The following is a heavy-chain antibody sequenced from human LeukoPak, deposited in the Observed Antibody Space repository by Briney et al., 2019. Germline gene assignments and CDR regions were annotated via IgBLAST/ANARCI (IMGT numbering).Heavy chain of an antibody. D-gene: IGHD3-22*01. V-gene: IGHV3-7*01. Sequence: WIRQSPGKRLEWVANIKQDGSEKYYVDSVKGRFTISRDNSKNTLYLQMNSLRPEDTAVYYCAKELKPMIVVADLFDYWGQGTLVTVSS. J-gene: IGHJ4*02. CDR3: AKELKPMIVVADLFDY. CDR2: IKQDGSEK.